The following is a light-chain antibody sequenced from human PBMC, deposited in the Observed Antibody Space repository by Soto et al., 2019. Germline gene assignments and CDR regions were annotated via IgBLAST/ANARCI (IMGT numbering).Light chain of an antibody. J-gene: IGKJ4*02. CDR3: QQSNTLS. V-gene: IGKV1-5*01. CDR2: DAS. CDR1: QNIFTW. Sequence: DIQMTQSPSTLSASVGDTVTITCRASQNIFTWLAWYQHKHGKAPKLLMYDASILESGVPSRFSGSGSGTQITLTISSLQSDEFGTYYCQQSNTLSFGGGTKVVIK.